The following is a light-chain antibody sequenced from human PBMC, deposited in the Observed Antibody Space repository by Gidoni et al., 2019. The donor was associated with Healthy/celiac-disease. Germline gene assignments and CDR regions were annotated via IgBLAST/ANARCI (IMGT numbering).Light chain of an antibody. V-gene: IGKV1-33*01. J-gene: IGKJ4*02. CDR2: DAS. CDR1: QDISNY. CDR3: QQYDNLPLT. Sequence: DIQMTPSPSSLSASVGDRVTITCQASQDISNYLNWYQQKPGTAPKRLIYDASNLETGVPSRFSGSGSGTDFTFTISSLRPEDIATYYCQQYDNLPLTFGGGTKVEIK.